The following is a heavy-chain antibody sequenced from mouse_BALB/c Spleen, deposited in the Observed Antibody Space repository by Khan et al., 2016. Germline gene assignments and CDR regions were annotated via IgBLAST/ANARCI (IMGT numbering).Heavy chain of an antibody. CDR1: GDSITSGY. J-gene: IGHJ4*01. CDR2: ISYSGST. Sequence: EVQLQESGPSLVKPSPTLSLTCSVTGDSITSGYWTGTRKFPGHKLEYMGYISYSGSTYYKPSLKSRISITRDTSKTPYYLQLNSVTPEYTATYYCARDDGSSYVRAMDYWGQGTSVTVSS. D-gene: IGHD1-1*01. V-gene: IGHV3-8*02. CDR3: ARDDGSSYVRAMDY.